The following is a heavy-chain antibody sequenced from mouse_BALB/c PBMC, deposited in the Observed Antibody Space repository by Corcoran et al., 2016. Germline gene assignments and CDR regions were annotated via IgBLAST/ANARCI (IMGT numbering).Heavy chain of an antibody. V-gene: IGHV9-3-1*01. J-gene: IGHJ3*01. CDR2: INTYTGEP. D-gene: IGHD2-4*01. CDR1: GYTFTNYG. CDR3: ARPYDYDLAY. Sequence: QIQLVQSGPELKKPGETVKISCKASGYTFTNYGMNWVKQAPGKGFKWMGWINTYTGEPTYADDFKGRFAFSLETSASTAYLQINNLKNEDTATYFSARPYDYDLAYWGQGTLVTVSA.